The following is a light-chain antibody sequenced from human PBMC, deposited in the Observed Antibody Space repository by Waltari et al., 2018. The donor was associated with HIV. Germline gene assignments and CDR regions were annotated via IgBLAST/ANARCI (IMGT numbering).Light chain of an antibody. Sequence: QSVLTPPPSVSGAPGQRVTSYCSNVGATSAVNWFQKLPAAAPKLLIYGDDNRPSGVPDRFSGSKSGTSASLAITVLQPEDEADYYCQSYDSSRGGAYVFGTGTKVTV. J-gene: IGLJ1*01. CDR3: QSYDSSRGGAYV. CDR1: NVGATSA. CDR2: GDD. V-gene: IGLV1-40*02.